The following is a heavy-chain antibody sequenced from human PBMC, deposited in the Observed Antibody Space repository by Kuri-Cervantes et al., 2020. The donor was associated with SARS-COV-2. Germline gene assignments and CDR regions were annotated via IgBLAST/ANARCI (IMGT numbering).Heavy chain of an antibody. CDR1: GGSISTYY. D-gene: IGHD2-8*01. Sequence: GSLRLSCTVSGGSISTYYWGWIRQPPGKGLEWIGYIYYSGSTNYNPPLKSRVMISVDMSKNQFSLKLSSVTAADTAVYYCARLGKNCTNGVCNTYYYNHMDVWGKGTTVTVSS. J-gene: IGHJ6*03. CDR2: IYYSGST. CDR3: ARLGKNCTNGVCNTYYYNHMDV. V-gene: IGHV4-59*01.